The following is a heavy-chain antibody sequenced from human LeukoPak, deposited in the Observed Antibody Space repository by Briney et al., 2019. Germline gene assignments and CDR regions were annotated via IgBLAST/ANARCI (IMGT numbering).Heavy chain of an antibody. CDR1: GGSISSSSYY. J-gene: IGHJ6*03. CDR2: IYYSGST. Sequence: SETLSLTCTVSGGSISSSSYYWGWIRQPPGKGLEWIGSIYYSGSTYYNPSLKSRVTISVDTSKNQFSLKLSSVTAADTAVYYCARSGGYCSSTSCYLYYYYYYMDVRGKGTTVTVSS. D-gene: IGHD2-2*01. CDR3: ARSGGYCSSTSCYLYYYYYYMDV. V-gene: IGHV4-39*01.